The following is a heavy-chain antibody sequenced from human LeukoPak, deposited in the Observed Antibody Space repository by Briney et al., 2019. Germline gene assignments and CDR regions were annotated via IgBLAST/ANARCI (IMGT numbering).Heavy chain of an antibody. CDR3: ARDDHWGWDK. CDR2: IRPDGNVA. J-gene: IGHJ4*02. D-gene: IGHD7-27*01. V-gene: IGHV3-7*01. CDR1: GFSFSENW. Sequence: GGSLRLSCAASGFSFSENWMSWVRQAPGKGPEWVANIRPDGNVAFHVDFVKGRFSISRDNAKNTLYLQMNGLRVEDTALYYCARDDHWGWDKWGRGTLVIVSS.